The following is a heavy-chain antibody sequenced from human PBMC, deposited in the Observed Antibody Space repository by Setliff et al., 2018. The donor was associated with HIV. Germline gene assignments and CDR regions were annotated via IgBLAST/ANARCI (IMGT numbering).Heavy chain of an antibody. CDR2: INPKSGGP. CDR1: GYTFTGYY. D-gene: IGHD3-22*01. V-gene: IGHV1-2*02. Sequence: ASVTVSCKASGYTFTGYYMHWVRQAPGQGLEWMGWINPKSGGPNYAQKFQGRVTMTSDTSITTAYMEMTGLRSDDTAVYYCATSSGYYSTFDRWGQGTRVTV. CDR3: ATSSGYYSTFDR. J-gene: IGHJ4*02.